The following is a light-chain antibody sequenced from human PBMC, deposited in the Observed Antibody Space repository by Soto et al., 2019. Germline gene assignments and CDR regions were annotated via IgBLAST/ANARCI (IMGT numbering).Light chain of an antibody. J-gene: IGKJ5*01. Sequence: DIQMTQSPSTLSASVGDRVTITCRASQSISSWLAWYQQKPGKAPKLLIYDASSLESGVPSRFSGSGSGTEFTLTISSLQPDDFATYHCQQYNSYPFTFGHGTRLEIK. V-gene: IGKV1-5*01. CDR1: QSISSW. CDR3: QQYNSYPFT. CDR2: DAS.